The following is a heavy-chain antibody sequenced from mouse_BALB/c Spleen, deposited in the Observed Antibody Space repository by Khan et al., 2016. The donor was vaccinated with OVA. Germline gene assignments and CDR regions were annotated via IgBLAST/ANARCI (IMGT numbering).Heavy chain of an antibody. V-gene: IGHV1-69*02. CDR3: TRHGSSYDAMDY. CDR1: GYTFTSYW. CDR2: INPSDSYT. Sequence: QVQLKQSGAGLVRPGASVKLSCKASGYTFTSYWINWVRQRPGQGLEWIGNINPSDSYTTYNQNLKDRATLTVAKSSSTAYMQLSSPSSEDSAVYYCTRHGSSYDAMDYWGQGTSVTVSS. D-gene: IGHD1-1*01. J-gene: IGHJ4*01.